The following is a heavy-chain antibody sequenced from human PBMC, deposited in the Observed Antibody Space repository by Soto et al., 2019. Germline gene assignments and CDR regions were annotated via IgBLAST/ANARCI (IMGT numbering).Heavy chain of an antibody. Sequence: PGESLKISCKGSGYSFTSYWIGWVRQMPGKGLEWMGIIYPGDSDTRYSPSFQDQVTISADKSISTAYLQWSSLKASDTAMYYCARAPSHSGYNWNDWQNYYYYGMDVWGQGTTVTVSS. CDR2: IYPGDSDT. D-gene: IGHD1-20*01. CDR1: GYSFTSYW. CDR3: ARAPSHSGYNWNDWQNYYYYGMDV. J-gene: IGHJ6*02. V-gene: IGHV5-51*01.